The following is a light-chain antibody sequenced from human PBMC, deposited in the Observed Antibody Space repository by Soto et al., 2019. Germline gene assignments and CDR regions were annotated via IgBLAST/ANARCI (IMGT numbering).Light chain of an antibody. CDR3: AAWDDSLKMV. Sequence: QSVLTQPPSASGTPGQRVTISCSGSSSNIGSNTVNWYQQLPGTAPKLLIYSNNQRPSGVPDRFSGSKSGTSASLAISGLQSEDEADYYCAAWDDSLKMVYGPATKVTVL. CDR1: SSNIGSNT. CDR2: SNN. J-gene: IGLJ1*01. V-gene: IGLV1-44*01.